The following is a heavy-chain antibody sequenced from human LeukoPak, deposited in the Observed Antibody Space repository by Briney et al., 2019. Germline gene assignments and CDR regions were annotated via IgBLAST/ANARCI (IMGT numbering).Heavy chain of an antibody. D-gene: IGHD3-10*01. CDR1: GFTFSGYY. V-gene: IGHV1-2*02. CDR2: INPNSGGT. CDR3: ARAGSGRFWYMDV. Sequence: ASVKVSCKASGFTFSGYYMEWVRQAPGQGLEWMGWINPNSGGTNYAQKFQGRVTMTRDTSINTAYMELSRLRSDDTAVYYCARAGSGRFWYMDVWGKGTTVTISS. J-gene: IGHJ6*03.